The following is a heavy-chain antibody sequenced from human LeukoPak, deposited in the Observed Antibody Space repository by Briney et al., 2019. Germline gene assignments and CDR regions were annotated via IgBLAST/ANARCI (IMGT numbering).Heavy chain of an antibody. V-gene: IGHV4-59*10. CDR1: GGSFSGYY. Sequence: PSETLSLTCAVYGGSFSGYYWSWIRQPAGKGLEWIGRIYTSGSTNYNPSLKSRVSMSVDTSKNQFSLKLSSVTAADTAVYYCARGVENYSSSSRHYYYYIDVWGKGTTVTVSS. D-gene: IGHD6-6*01. CDR3: ARGVENYSSSSRHYYYYIDV. CDR2: IYTSGST. J-gene: IGHJ6*03.